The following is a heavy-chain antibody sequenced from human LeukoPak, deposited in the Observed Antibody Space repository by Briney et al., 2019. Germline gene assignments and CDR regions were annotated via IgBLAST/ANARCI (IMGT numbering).Heavy chain of an antibody. CDR1: GFTFNNFV. Sequence: GGSLRLSCAASGFTFNNFVMSWLRQAPGKGLEWVSAISGSGGSTYYADSVKGRFTISRDNSKNTLYLQMNSLRAEDTAVYYCAKGKKVQMGTYFDYWGQGTLVTVSS. V-gene: IGHV3-23*01. CDR3: AKGKKVQMGTYFDY. CDR2: ISGSGGST. D-gene: IGHD7-27*01. J-gene: IGHJ4*02.